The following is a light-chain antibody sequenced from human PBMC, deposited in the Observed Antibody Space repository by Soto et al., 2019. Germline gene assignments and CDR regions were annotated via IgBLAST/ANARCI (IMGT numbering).Light chain of an antibody. V-gene: IGLV2-23*02. CDR2: EVT. J-gene: IGLJ3*02. CDR3: CSYAGSSTWV. Sequence: QAVVTQPASVSGSPGQSITISCTGTRSDIGSYNDVSWYQQHPGKAPKLMIYEVTKRPSGVSNSFSGSKSGYTASLTISGLQAEDEADYYCCSYAGSSTWVFGGGTKLTVL. CDR1: RSDIGSYND.